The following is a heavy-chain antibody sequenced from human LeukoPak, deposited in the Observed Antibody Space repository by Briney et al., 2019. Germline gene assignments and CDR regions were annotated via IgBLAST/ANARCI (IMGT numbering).Heavy chain of an antibody. CDR3: ARSPRGPSGWYSSGCADY. D-gene: IGHD6-19*01. CDR2: INPNSGGT. V-gene: IGHV1-2*02. CDR1: GYTFTGYY. J-gene: IGHJ4*02. Sequence: ASVKVSCKASGYTFTGYYMHWVRQAPGQGLEWMGWINPNSGGTNYAQKFQGRVTMTRDTSISTAYTELSRLRSDDTAVYYCARSPRGPSGWYSSGCADYWGQGTLVTVSS.